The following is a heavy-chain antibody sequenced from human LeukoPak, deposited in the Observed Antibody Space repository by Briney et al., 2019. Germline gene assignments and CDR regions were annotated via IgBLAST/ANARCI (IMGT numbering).Heavy chain of an antibody. V-gene: IGHV4-39*07. D-gene: IGHD5-18*01. Sequence: SETLSLTCTVSGGSISSSSYYWGWIRQPPGKGLEWIGSIYYSGSTYYNPSLKSRVTISVDTSKNQFSLKLSSVTAADTAVYYCARVLYSYGSGYYFDYWGQGTLVTVSS. CDR1: GGSISSSSYY. CDR2: IYYSGST. CDR3: ARVLYSYGSGYYFDY. J-gene: IGHJ4*02.